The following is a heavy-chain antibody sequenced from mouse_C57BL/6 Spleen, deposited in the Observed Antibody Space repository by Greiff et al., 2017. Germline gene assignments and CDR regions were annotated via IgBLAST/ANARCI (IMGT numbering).Heavy chain of an antibody. J-gene: IGHJ2*01. CDR2: ISDGGSYT. Sequence: EVKLMESGGGLVKPGGSLKLSCAASGFTFSSYAMSWVRQTPEKRLEWVATISDGGSYTYYPDNVKGRFTISRDNAKNNLYLQMSHLKSEDTAMYYCARDGGYDYFDYWGQGTTLTVSS. CDR1: GFTFSSYA. V-gene: IGHV5-4*01. CDR3: ARDGGYDYFDY. D-gene: IGHD2-2*01.